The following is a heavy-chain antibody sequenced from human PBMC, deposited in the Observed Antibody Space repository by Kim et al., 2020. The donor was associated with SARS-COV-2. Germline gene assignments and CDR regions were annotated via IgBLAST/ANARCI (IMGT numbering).Heavy chain of an antibody. J-gene: IGHJ6*03. Sequence: DSVKGRFTISRDNSKNTLYLQMNSLRAEDTAVYYCAKTVGANPIYYMDVWGKGTTVTVSS. CDR3: AKTVGANPIYYMDV. D-gene: IGHD1-26*01. V-gene: IGHV3-23*01.